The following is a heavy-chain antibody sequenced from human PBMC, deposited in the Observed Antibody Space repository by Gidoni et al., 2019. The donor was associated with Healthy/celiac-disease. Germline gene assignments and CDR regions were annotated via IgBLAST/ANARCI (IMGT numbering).Heavy chain of an antibody. Sequence: QVQLQQWGAGLLKPSETLSLTCAVYGGSFSGYYWSWIRQPPGKGLEWIGEINHSGSTNYNPSLKSRVTISVDTSKNQFSLKLSSVTAADTAVYYCASILACSGGSCLVDYWGQGTLVTVSS. V-gene: IGHV4-34*01. J-gene: IGHJ4*02. CDR1: GGSFSGYY. D-gene: IGHD2-15*01. CDR3: ASILACSGGSCLVDY. CDR2: INHSGST.